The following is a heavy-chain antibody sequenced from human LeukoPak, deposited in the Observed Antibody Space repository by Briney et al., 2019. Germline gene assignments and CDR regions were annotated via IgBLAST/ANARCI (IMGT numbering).Heavy chain of an antibody. V-gene: IGHV1-18*01. CDR1: VYTFSTTY. J-gene: IGHJ4*01. CDR3: ARGGTYYPCIDY. D-gene: IGHD1-26*01. CDR2: ISAYNGKT. Sequence: ASVRVSFTASVYTFSTTYINWVRQAPGQGLEWMGRISAYNGKTSYAQKFQGRVTMTTDSSTTTAYMDLASLRSDDTAVYYCARGGTYYPCIDYWGQGTLVTVSS.